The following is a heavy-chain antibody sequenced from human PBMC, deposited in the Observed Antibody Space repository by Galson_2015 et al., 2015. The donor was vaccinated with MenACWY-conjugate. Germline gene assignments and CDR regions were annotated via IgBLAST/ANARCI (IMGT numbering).Heavy chain of an antibody. V-gene: IGHV1-3*01. CDR3: ARDARPFVQLVYGPGVHNWFDP. CDR1: GYTFTSYA. J-gene: IGHJ5*02. Sequence: QSGAEVKKPGESLQISCKAFGYTFTSYAVHWVRQAPGQGLEWMGWINAGNGNREFSQKFQGRVTFARDTSASTAYMELSSLRSEDTAVYYCARDARPFVQLVYGPGVHNWFDPWGQGTLVTVSP. D-gene: IGHD2-8*01. CDR2: INAGNGNR.